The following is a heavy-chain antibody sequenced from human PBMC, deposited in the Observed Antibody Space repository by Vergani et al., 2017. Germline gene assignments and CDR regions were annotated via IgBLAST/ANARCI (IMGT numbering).Heavy chain of an antibody. J-gene: IGHJ4*02. D-gene: IGHD3-16*01. V-gene: IGHV3-9*01. CDR3: AKVGGRLRSGVYYFDY. Sequence: EVQLVESGGGLVQPGRSLRLSCAASGFTFDDYAMHWVRQAPGKGLEWVSGSSGHSGSIGYADSVKGRFTISRDNAKNSLYLQMNSLRAEDTALYYCAKVGGRLRSGVYYFDYWGQGTLVTVSS. CDR2: SSGHSGSI. CDR1: GFTFDDYA.